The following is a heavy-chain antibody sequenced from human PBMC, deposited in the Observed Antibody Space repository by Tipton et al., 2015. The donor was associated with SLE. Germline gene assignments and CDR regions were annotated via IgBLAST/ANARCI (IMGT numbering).Heavy chain of an antibody. CDR3: TRDGGMYCSSTSCYPQYFDY. Sequence: SLRFSCAASGFTFNSYSMNWVRQAPGKGLEWVGFIRSKTYGGTTEYAASVKGRFTISRDDSKSIAYLQMNSLETEDTAVYYCTRDGGMYCSSTSCYPQYFDYWGQGTLVTVSS. D-gene: IGHD2-2*01. CDR2: IRSKTYGGTT. V-gene: IGHV3-49*04. CDR1: GFTFNSYS. J-gene: IGHJ4*02.